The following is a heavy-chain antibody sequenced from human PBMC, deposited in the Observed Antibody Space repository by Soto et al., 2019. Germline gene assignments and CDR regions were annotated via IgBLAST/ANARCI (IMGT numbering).Heavy chain of an antibody. D-gene: IGHD3-3*01. CDR2: IDYSGST. V-gene: IGHV4-59*01. CDR1: GGSIRSYY. Sequence: YETQSLPCTVAGGSIRSYYWSWIPQPPGNGLEWSGYIDYSGSTNCHPSLKSRVTISVDTSKNQFSLKLSSVTAADTAVYYCARVYGFWSGYYYYMDVWGKGTTVTVSS. CDR3: ARVYGFWSGYYYYMDV. J-gene: IGHJ6*03.